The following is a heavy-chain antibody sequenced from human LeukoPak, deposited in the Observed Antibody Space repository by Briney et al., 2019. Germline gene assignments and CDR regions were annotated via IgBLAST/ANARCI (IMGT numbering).Heavy chain of an antibody. J-gene: IGHJ4*02. CDR3: ARMVGLVSDF. CDR1: GDSVSSNSAA. Sequence: SQTLSLTCAISGDSVSSNSAAWNWIRQSPSRGLEWLGRTYYRSKWHSYYAPSVKSRITINPDTSKNQFSLQLKSVTPEDTAVYYCARMVGLVSDFWGQGTLVTVST. D-gene: IGHD3-10*01. V-gene: IGHV6-1*01. CDR2: TYYRSKWHS.